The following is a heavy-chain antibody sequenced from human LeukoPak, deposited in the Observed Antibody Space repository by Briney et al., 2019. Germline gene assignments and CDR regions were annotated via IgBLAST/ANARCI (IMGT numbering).Heavy chain of an antibody. D-gene: IGHD1-26*01. Sequence: ASVKVSCKASGYTFTNYGISWVRQAPGQGLEWMGRISAYNGYTDYAQKFQGRVTTTTDTSTNTAYMELRSPGSDDTAVYYCARGSGSHGRDWFDPWGQGTLVTVSS. CDR1: GYTFTNYG. CDR2: ISAYNGYT. V-gene: IGHV1-18*01. J-gene: IGHJ5*02. CDR3: ARGSGSHGRDWFDP.